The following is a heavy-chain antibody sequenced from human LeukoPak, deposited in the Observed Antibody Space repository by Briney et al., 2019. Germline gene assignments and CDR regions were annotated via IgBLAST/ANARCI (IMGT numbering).Heavy chain of an antibody. Sequence: ASVKVSCKASGYTFTGYYIHWVRQAPGQGLEWMGWINPKRGDTDYAQKFQGRVSMTRDTSISTAYMELNRLTSDDTAVYYCARDYYGMDVWGQGTTVTVSS. CDR2: INPKRGDT. CDR1: GYTFTGYY. V-gene: IGHV1-2*02. CDR3: ARDYYGMDV. J-gene: IGHJ6*02.